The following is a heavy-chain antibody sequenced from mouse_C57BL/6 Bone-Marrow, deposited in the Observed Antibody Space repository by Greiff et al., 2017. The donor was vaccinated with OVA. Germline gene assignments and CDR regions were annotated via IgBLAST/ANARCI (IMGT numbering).Heavy chain of an antibody. D-gene: IGHD1-1*01. CDR2: INPNNGGT. CDR1: GYTFTDYN. CDR3: ARAPLSTTVEATKNYCEY. V-gene: IGHV1-18*01. Sequence: EVQLQQSGPELVKPGASVKIPCKASGYTFTDYNMDWVKQSHGKSLEWIGDINPNNGGTIYNQKFKGKATLTVDKSSSTAYMELRSLTSEDTAVYYCARAPLSTTVEATKNYCEYWGKGTTLTVAS. J-gene: IGHJ2*01.